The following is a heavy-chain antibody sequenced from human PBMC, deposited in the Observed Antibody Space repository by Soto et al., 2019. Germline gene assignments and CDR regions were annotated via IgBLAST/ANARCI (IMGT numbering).Heavy chain of an antibody. CDR2: INAGNGNT. J-gene: IGHJ4*02. CDR3: ARGPGGPDGPGDY. D-gene: IGHD2-15*01. V-gene: IGHV1-3*01. CDR1: GYTFTSYA. Sequence: QVQLVQSGAEVKKPGASVKVSCKASGYTFTSYAMHWVRQAPGQRLEWMGWINAGNGNTKYSQKFQGRVTITRDTSASTAYMELSSLRSEDAAVYYCARGPGGPDGPGDYWGQGTLVTVSS.